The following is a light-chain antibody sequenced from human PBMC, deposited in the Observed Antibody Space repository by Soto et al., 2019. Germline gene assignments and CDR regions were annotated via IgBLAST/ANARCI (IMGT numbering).Light chain of an antibody. V-gene: IGKV3-20*01. Sequence: EIVLTQSPGTLSLSPGERATLSCRASQPISSHNYLAWYQQKPGQAPRVLIYGASRRATGISDRFSGSGSGTDFTLTISRLEPEDFAVYYCPQYDNSPLTFGGGTKVEIK. J-gene: IGKJ4*01. CDR2: GAS. CDR1: QPISSHNY. CDR3: PQYDNSPLT.